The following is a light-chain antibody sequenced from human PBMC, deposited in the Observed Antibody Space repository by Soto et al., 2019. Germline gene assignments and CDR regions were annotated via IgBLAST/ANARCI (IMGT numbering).Light chain of an antibody. CDR1: SSDIGSYNY. CDR2: DVS. V-gene: IGLV2-14*01. J-gene: IGLJ1*01. CDR3: CSYTSTRTYV. Sequence: QSALTQPASVSGSPGQSITISCTGTSSDIGSYNYVSWYQQHPGKAPKLMTYDVSNRPSGASDRFSGSKSGITASLTISGLQAEDEADYYCCSYTSTRTYVFGSGTKVTVL.